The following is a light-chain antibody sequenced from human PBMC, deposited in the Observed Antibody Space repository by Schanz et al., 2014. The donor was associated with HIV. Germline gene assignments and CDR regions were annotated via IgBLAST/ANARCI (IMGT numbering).Light chain of an antibody. J-gene: IGLJ1*01. CDR1: SSNIGSNT. V-gene: IGLV1-44*01. Sequence: QSVLTQPPSASGTPGQRVTISCSGSSSNIGSNTVNWYQQLPGTAPKLLIYSNNQWPSGVPDRFSGSKSGTSASLAIRGLQSEDEADYYCTSYAGKNIFVFGTGTKVTVL. CDR2: SNN. CDR3: TSYAGKNIFV.